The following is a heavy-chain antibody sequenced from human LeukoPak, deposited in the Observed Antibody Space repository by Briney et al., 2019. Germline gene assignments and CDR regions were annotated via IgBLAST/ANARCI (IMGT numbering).Heavy chain of an antibody. Sequence: GRSLRLSCAASGFTFSSYGMHCVRQAPGKGLEWVAVISYDGSNKYYADSVKGRFTISRDNSKNTLYLQMNSLRAEDTAVYYCAKDPGRFVVVPAAIDYWGQGTLVTVSS. CDR1: GFTFSSYG. CDR3: AKDPGRFVVVPAAIDY. D-gene: IGHD2-2*02. CDR2: ISYDGSNK. V-gene: IGHV3-30*18. J-gene: IGHJ4*02.